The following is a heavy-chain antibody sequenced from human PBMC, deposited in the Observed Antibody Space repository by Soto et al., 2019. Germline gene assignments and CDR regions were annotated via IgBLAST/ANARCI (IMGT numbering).Heavy chain of an antibody. CDR3: ATALGCRSTSCTLDY. CDR2: IILVSVAA. Sequence: ASVKVSCKASGGTFGSYAFSWVRQAPGQVLEWMGVIILVSVAAHYAQKFQGRVTITADESTSTAYMELSSLSSQDTAVYYCATALGCRSTSCTLDYWGQGTRVTVSS. D-gene: IGHD2-2*01. CDR1: GGTFGSYA. V-gene: IGHV1-69*13. J-gene: IGHJ4*02.